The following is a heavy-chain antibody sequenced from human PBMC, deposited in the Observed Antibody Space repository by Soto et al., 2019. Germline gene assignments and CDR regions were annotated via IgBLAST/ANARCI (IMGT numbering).Heavy chain of an antibody. Sequence: EVQLVESGGGLVQPGGSLRLSCAAFGFTFSNYEMNWVRQAPGKGLEWVSYISSSSGSSQYYADSVRGRFTISRDNAKDSLFLQMNSLRAEDTAVYYCARVTSGALAQEPYYYYGLDVWGQGTTVIVSS. CDR2: ISSSSGSSQ. D-gene: IGHD1-26*01. CDR3: ARVTSGALAQEPYYYYGLDV. CDR1: GFTFSNYE. V-gene: IGHV3-48*03. J-gene: IGHJ6*02.